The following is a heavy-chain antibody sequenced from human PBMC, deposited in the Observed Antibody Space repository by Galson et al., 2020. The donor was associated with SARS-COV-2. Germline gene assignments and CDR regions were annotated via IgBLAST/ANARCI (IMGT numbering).Heavy chain of an antibody. J-gene: IGHJ5*02. Sequence: SQTLSLTCSVSGGSVSSTSFKWGWIRQAPGKGLEWIGSIYSSGSTYSNPSLKSRVPMSLDTSKNHFSLKLSSVTAADTAVYYCAREVVVVVATNWFDPWGQGTLVTVSS. V-gene: IGHV4-39*02. CDR2: IYSSGST. D-gene: IGHD2-15*01. CDR1: GGSVSSTSFK. CDR3: AREVVVVVATNWFDP.